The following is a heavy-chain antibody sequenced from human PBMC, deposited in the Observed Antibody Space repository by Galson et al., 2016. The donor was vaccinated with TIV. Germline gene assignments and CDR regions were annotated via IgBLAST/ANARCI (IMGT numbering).Heavy chain of an antibody. D-gene: IGHD3-3*01. Sequence: SVKVSCQASGGTFSSYAISWVRQAPGQGREWMGGVIPDFGTINYAQKFQGRVTITTDESTSTAYMEPISLRSEDPAIYYCAGRRRGGYEFWSGKDAFDIWGQGTMVTVSS. CDR2: VIPDFGTI. J-gene: IGHJ3*02. CDR3: AGRRRGGYEFWSGKDAFDI. CDR1: GGTFSSYA. V-gene: IGHV1-69*05.